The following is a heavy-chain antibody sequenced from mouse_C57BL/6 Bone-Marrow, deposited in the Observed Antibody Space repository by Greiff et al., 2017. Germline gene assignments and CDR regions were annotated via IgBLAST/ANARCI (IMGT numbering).Heavy chain of an antibody. CDR1: GYSFTGYF. V-gene: IGHV1-20*01. J-gene: IGHJ1*03. D-gene: IGHD1-1*01. Sequence: EVQLQQSGPELVKPGDSVKISCKASGYSFTGYFMNWVMQSHGKSLEWIGRINPYNGDTFYNQKFKGKATLTVDKSSSTAHMELRSLTSEDSAVYYCARREITTGWYFDVWGTGTTVTFSS. CDR2: INPYNGDT. CDR3: ARREITTGWYFDV.